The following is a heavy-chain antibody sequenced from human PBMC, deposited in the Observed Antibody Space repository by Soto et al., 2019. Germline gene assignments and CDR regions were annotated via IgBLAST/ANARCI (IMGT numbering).Heavy chain of an antibody. D-gene: IGHD5-12*01. Sequence: NPSEALSGTSGVSGVTISTYYWIRIGRPPGKGLEWIGYNYHSGTTNYNPSLKSRVTISVDTSKNQFSLRLTSVTAADTAIYYCVREAYIGYGHAIDHWGQGILVTVSS. CDR3: VREAYIGYGHAIDH. V-gene: IGHV4-59*01. CDR2: NYHSGTT. J-gene: IGHJ4*02. CDR1: GVTISTYY.